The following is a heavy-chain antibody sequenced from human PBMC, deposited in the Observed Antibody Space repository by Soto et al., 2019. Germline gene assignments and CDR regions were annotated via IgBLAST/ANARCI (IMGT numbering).Heavy chain of an antibody. CDR2: IYYSGST. J-gene: IGHJ4*02. D-gene: IGHD5-18*01. Sequence: PSETLSLTCTVSGDSISSYYWSWIRQPPGKGLEWIGYIYYSGSTNYNPSLKSRVTISVDTSKNQFSLKLSSVTAADTAVYYCARVRGYSYGYGLFDYWGQGTLVTVSS. CDR3: ARVRGYSYGYGLFDY. V-gene: IGHV4-59*01. CDR1: GDSISSYY.